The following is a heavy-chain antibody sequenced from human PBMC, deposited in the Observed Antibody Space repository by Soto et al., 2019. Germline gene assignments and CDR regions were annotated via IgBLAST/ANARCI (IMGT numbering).Heavy chain of an antibody. J-gene: IGHJ6*02. CDR3: AKDEGRFLRNYFNYGIDV. D-gene: IGHD3-3*01. Sequence: GGSLRLSCAASGFDFSDHSMHWVRQAPGEGLEWVTVISYDGTAKYYKESVKGRFTTSRDNSKETLYLQIDSLRVEDTAVYYCAKDEGRFLRNYFNYGIDVWGLGTTVTVSS. V-gene: IGHV3-33*03. CDR1: GFDFSDHS. CDR2: ISYDGTAK.